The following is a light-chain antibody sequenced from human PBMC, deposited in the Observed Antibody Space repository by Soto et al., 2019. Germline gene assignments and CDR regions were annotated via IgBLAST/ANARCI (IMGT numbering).Light chain of an antibody. Sequence: QPVLTQPPSASGTPGQRVTISCSGSSSNIGSNTVNWFQQFPGTAPKLLTHNNDQRPSGIPDRFSGSKSGTSASLAISGLQSEDEADYYCAAWDDSLKGWVFGGGTKLTVL. J-gene: IGLJ3*02. V-gene: IGLV1-44*01. CDR1: SSNIGSNT. CDR2: NND. CDR3: AAWDDSLKGWV.